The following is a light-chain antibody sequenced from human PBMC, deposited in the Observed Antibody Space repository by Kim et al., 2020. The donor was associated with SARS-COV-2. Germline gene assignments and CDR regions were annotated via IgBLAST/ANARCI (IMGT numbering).Light chain of an antibody. CDR2: NNS. J-gene: IGLJ1*01. V-gene: IGLV1-44*01. CDR1: TSNIGKNS. Sequence: QSVLTQPPLASGTPGQRVTISCSGSTSNIGKNSVAWYQHLTGTAPKLLLYNNSQWPSGVPDRFSGSKSGTSASLAISGLQPEDEADYYCAAWDDNLNGYVFGTGTKVTVL. CDR3: AAWDDNLNGYV.